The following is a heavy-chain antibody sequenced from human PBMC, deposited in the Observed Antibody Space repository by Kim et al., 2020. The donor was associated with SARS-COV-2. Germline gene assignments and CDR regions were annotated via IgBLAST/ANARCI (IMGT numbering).Heavy chain of an antibody. D-gene: IGHD3-9*01. V-gene: IGHV4-30-2*04. Sequence: LKGRVTISVDTAKNQFSRKLSSVTAADTAVYYCARAGYDILTGYSFYFDYWGQGTLVTVSS. J-gene: IGHJ4*02. CDR3: ARAGYDILTGYSFYFDY.